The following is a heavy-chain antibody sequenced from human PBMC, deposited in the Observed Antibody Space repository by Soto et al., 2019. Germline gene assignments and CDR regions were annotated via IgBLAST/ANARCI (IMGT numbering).Heavy chain of an antibody. Sequence: GGSLRLSCAASGFTFRSYAMSWVRQAPGKGLEWVSAISGSGIDTYYADSVKGRFTISRDSSKNTLYLQMNSLRAEDTAVYYCAKDHRSSGSGSYSELDYWGQGTLVTVSS. D-gene: IGHD3-10*01. CDR3: AKDHRSSGSGSYSELDY. V-gene: IGHV3-23*01. CDR2: ISGSGIDT. CDR1: GFTFRSYA. J-gene: IGHJ4*02.